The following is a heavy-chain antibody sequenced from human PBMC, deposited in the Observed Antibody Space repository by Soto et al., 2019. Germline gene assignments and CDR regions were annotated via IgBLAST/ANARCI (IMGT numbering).Heavy chain of an antibody. J-gene: IGHJ6*02. CDR2: IIPIFGTA. CDR3: VRDTWNDFWSGTTYYYYGMDV. CDR1: GGTFSSYA. Sequence: SVKVSCKASGGTFSSYAISWVRQAPGQGPEWMGGIIPIFGTANYAQKFQGRVTITADESTSTAYMELSSLRSEDTAVYYCVRDTWNDFWSGTTYYYYGMDVWGQGTTVTVSS. V-gene: IGHV1-69*13. D-gene: IGHD3-3*01.